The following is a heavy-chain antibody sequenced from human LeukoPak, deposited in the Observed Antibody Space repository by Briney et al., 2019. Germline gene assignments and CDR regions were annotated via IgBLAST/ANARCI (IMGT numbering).Heavy chain of an antibody. CDR3: ATSGLSRFGF. V-gene: IGHV3-21*04. CDR1: GFTFSTYN. D-gene: IGHD2/OR15-2a*01. Sequence: GGSLRLSCVVSGFTFSTYNMNWVRQAPGKGLEWVASISTSHNYIYYADSVTGRFTISRDNARNSLYLQMNSLRAEDTAVYYCATSGLSRFGFWGQGTLVTVSS. CDR2: ISTSHNYI. J-gene: IGHJ4*02.